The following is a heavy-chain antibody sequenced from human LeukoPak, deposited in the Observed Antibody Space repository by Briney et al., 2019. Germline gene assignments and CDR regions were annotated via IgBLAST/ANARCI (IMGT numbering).Heavy chain of an antibody. D-gene: IGHD3-10*01. CDR1: GFTFSRYW. Sequence: GGSLRLSCAASGFTFSRYWMRWVRQAPGKGLEGVANIKNDGSEEYYVDSVKGRFTISRDNARNSLFLQMNSLTVEDTAVYYCARAIRGSAVDTGDRWGQGTLVTVSS. J-gene: IGHJ4*02. CDR3: ARAIRGSAVDTGDR. V-gene: IGHV3-7*01. CDR2: IKNDGSEE.